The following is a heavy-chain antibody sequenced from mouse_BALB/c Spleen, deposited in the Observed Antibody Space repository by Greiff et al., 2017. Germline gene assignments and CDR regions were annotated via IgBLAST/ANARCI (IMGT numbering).Heavy chain of an antibody. V-gene: IGHV6-6*02. CDR3: TPIHYYGYYAMDY. CDR1: GFTFSNYW. J-gene: IGHJ4*01. CDR2: IRLKSNNYAT. D-gene: IGHD1-2*01. Sequence: DVKLVESGGGLVQPGGSMKLSCVASGFTFSNYWMNWVRQSPEKGLEWVAEIRLKSNNYATHYAESVKGRFTISRDDSKSSVYLQMNNLRAEDTGIYYCTPIHYYGYYAMDYWGQGTSVTVSS.